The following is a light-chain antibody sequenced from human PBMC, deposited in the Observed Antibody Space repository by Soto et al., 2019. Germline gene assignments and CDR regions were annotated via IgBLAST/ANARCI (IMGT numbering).Light chain of an antibody. CDR2: GAS. CDR1: QSVSSN. V-gene: IGKV3-15*01. Sequence: EIMMTQSPATLSVSPGERATLSCRASQSVSSNLAWYQQKPGQAPRLLIYGASTRATGIPARFSGSGSGTEFTLTISSLQSEDFAVYYCQQRSNRITFGQGTRLENK. CDR3: QQRSNRIT. J-gene: IGKJ5*01.